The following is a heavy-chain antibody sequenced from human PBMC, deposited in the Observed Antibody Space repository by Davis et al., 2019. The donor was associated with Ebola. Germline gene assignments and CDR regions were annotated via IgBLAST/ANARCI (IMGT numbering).Heavy chain of an antibody. V-gene: IGHV5-51*01. CDR2: IYPGDSDT. CDR1: GYDFTSYW. Sequence: KVSCKGSGYDFTSYWIGWVRLMPGKGLEWMGIIYPGDSDTRYSPSFQGQVTISADRSISTAYLQWNSLKASDTANYYCARLPHRIIFGVVVQFDSWGQGTLVTVSS. J-gene: IGHJ4*02. D-gene: IGHD3-3*01. CDR3: ARLPHRIIFGVVVQFDS.